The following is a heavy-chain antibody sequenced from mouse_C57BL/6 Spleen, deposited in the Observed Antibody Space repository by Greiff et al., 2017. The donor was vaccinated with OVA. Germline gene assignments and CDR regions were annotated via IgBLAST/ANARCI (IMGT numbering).Heavy chain of an antibody. J-gene: IGHJ3*01. Sequence: QVQLQQPGTELVKPGASVKLSCKASGYTFTSYWMHWVKQRPGQGLEWIGNINPSNGGTNYNEKFKSKATLTVDKSSSTAYMQLSSLTSEDSAVDYCARSQLRLPRLDYGGQGTLGTVSA. D-gene: IGHD3-2*02. CDR2: INPSNGGT. CDR1: GYTFTSYW. CDR3: ARSQLRLPRLDY. V-gene: IGHV1-53*01.